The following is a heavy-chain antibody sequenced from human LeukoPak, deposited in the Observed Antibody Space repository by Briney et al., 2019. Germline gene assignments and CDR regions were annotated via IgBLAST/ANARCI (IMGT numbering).Heavy chain of an antibody. CDR2: IYTSGST. CDR1: GGSISSGSYY. D-gene: IGHD3-10*02. CDR3: ARLYLRGIHYYYYYYMDV. Sequence: SETLSLTCTVSGGSISSGSYYWSWIRQPAGKGLEWIGRIYTSGSTNYNPSLKSRVTISVDTSKNQFSLKLSSVTAADTAVYYCARLYLRGIHYYYYYYMDVWGKGTTVTISS. V-gene: IGHV4-61*02. J-gene: IGHJ6*03.